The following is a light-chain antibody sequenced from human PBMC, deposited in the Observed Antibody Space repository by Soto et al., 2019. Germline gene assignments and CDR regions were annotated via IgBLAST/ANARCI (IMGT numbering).Light chain of an antibody. J-gene: IGKJ1*01. V-gene: IGKV4-1*01. CDR3: QQYYNTPLT. Sequence: DIVMTQSPDSLAVSLGERATIICKSSQSVLYSSNNKNYLAWYQQKPGQPPKLLIYWASTRESGVPDRFSGSGSGTDFTLTISSLQAEDVAVYYCQQYYNTPLTFGQGTKVEIK. CDR1: QSVLYSSNNKNY. CDR2: WAS.